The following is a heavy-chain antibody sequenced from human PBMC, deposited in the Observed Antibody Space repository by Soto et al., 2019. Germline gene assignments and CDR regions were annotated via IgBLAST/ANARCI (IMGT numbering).Heavy chain of an antibody. V-gene: IGHV5-51*01. J-gene: IGHJ4*02. D-gene: IGHD3-9*01. CDR2: MYPGDSDT. Sequence: PGESLKISCKGSGYSFATHWIGWVRQMPGKGLEWMGIMYPGDSDTRYGPSFEGRVTISADKSINTAYLQWHSLEAADTAMYYCARRGRELDNYGVLIGFDYWGQGTLVTVSS. CDR1: GYSFATHW. CDR3: ARRGRELDNYGVLIGFDY.